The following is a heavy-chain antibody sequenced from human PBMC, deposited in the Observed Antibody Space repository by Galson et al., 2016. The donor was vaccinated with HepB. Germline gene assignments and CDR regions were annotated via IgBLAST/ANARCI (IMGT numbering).Heavy chain of an antibody. V-gene: IGHV3-30*03. J-gene: IGHJ4*02. Sequence: SLRLSCAASGFTFSRYGIHWVRQAQGKGLEWVAVISYDGSYKFYADSVRGRFTISRDNSEDTVYLQMNSLRAEDTAVYYCAGDYIMMTVTWGPDYWGQGTLVSVSS. CDR3: AGDYIMMTVTWGPDY. CDR2: ISYDGSYK. D-gene: IGHD4-17*01. CDR1: GFTFSRYG.